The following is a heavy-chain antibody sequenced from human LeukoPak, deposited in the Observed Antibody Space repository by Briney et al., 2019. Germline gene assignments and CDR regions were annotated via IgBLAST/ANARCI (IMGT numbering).Heavy chain of an antibody. CDR3: AKGPGQWLVPGAFDY. J-gene: IGHJ4*02. Sequence: GGSLRLSCAASGFTFSSYAMSWVRQAPGKGLGWVSAISGSGGSTYYADSVKGRFTISRDNSKNTLYLQMNSLRAEDTAVYYCAKGPGQWLVPGAFDYWGQGTLVTVSS. V-gene: IGHV3-23*01. D-gene: IGHD6-19*01. CDR2: ISGSGGST. CDR1: GFTFSSYA.